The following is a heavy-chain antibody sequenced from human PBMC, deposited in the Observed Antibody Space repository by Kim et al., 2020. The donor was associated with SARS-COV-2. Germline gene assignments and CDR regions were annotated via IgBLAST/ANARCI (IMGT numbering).Heavy chain of an antibody. V-gene: IGHV4-39*01. CDR2: IYYSGST. CDR1: GGSISSSSYY. D-gene: IGHD6-6*01. CDR3: ARQDWVTLEYSSSSLDY. Sequence: SETLSLTCTASGGSISSSSYYWGWIRQPPGKGLEWIGSIYYSGSTYYNPSLKSRVTISVDTSKNQFSLKLSSVTAADTAVYYCARQDWVTLEYSSSSLDYWGQGTLVTVSS. J-gene: IGHJ4*02.